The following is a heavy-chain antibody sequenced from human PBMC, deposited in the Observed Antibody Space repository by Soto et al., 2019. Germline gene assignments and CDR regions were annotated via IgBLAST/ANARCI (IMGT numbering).Heavy chain of an antibody. D-gene: IGHD1-26*01. CDR3: ARTGSLDY. J-gene: IGHJ4*02. Sequence: ASVKVSCKASGYTFTNFYIHWVRQAPGQGLEWMRWINAGNGDTMYSQNFQGRVTITRDTSATTAYMELSSLRSEDTGVYYCARTGSLDYWGQGALVTVS. CDR2: INAGNGDT. V-gene: IGHV1-3*01. CDR1: GYTFTNFY.